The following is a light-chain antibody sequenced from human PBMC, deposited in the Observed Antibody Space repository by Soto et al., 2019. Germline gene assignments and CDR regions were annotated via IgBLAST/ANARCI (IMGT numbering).Light chain of an antibody. V-gene: IGKV3-20*01. CDR3: QQYGSSPWT. CDR2: GAS. Sequence: EIVMTQSPATLSVSPGERATLSCRASQSVRSNLAWYQQKPGRAPRLLMYGASNRATGIPDRFSGSGSGTDFTLTISRLEPEDFAVYYCQQYGSSPWTFGQGTKVDIK. J-gene: IGKJ1*01. CDR1: QSVRSN.